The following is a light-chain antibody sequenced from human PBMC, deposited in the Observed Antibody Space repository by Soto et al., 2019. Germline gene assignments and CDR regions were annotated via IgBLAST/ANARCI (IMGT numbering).Light chain of an antibody. V-gene: IGKV3-11*01. CDR2: DAS. CDR3: QQRSNWPLT. Sequence: VMTQSPATLSLSPGERATLSCRASQSVSSYLAWYQQKPGQAPRLLIYDASNRATGIPARFSGSGSGTDFTLTISSLEPEDFAVYYCQQRSNWPLTFGGGTKVDIK. CDR1: QSVSSY. J-gene: IGKJ4*01.